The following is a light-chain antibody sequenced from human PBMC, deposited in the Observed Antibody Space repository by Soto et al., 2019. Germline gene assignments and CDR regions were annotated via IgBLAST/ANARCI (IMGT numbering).Light chain of an antibody. CDR3: HQRQYWPPIT. Sequence: VMTHSPATLSVSPGERATLSCRASQSLRSSLAWYQQKPGQAPRLLIYGASTRATGIPARFSGSGSGTDFTLTISSLEPEDFAVYYCHQRQYWPPITFGQGTRLEI. V-gene: IGKV3-15*01. CDR1: QSLRSS. J-gene: IGKJ5*01. CDR2: GAS.